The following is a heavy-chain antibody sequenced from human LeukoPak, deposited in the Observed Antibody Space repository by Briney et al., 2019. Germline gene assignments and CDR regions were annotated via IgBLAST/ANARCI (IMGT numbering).Heavy chain of an antibody. CDR2: IIPIFGTA. V-gene: IGHV1-69*06. Sequence: GASVKVSCKASGGTFSSYAISWVRQAPGQGLEWMGRIIPIFGTANYAQKFQGRVTITADKSTSTAYMELSSLRSEDTPVYYCARESNDAFDIWGQGTMVTVSS. CDR1: GGTFSSYA. J-gene: IGHJ3*02. CDR3: ARESNDAFDI. D-gene: IGHD4-11*01.